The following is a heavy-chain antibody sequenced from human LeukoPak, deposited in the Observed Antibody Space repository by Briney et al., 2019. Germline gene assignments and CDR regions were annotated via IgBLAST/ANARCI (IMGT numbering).Heavy chain of an antibody. Sequence: PGGSLRLSCAASGFTFSSYWMSWVRQPPGKGLEWIGSIYYSGSTYYNPSLKSRVTISVDTSKNQFSLRLSSVTAADTAVYYCARPRRPFKYYYDSSGYNDAFDIWGQGTMVTVSS. J-gene: IGHJ3*02. D-gene: IGHD3-22*01. CDR1: GFTFSSYW. CDR2: IYYSGST. V-gene: IGHV4-39*01. CDR3: ARPRRPFKYYYDSSGYNDAFDI.